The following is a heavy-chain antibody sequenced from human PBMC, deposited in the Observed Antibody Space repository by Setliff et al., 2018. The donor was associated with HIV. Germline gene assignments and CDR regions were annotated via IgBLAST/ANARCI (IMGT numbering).Heavy chain of an antibody. J-gene: IGHJ4*02. CDR2: IKQDGTAT. V-gene: IGHV3-7*01. D-gene: IGHD3-10*01. CDR3: TRDPTPKELWFFSGYYSDY. CDR1: GFTLSSYW. Sequence: LRLSCAASGFTLSSYWMSWVRQAPGKGLEWVANIKQDGTATHIADSVKGRFTISRDNSKNMLYLQMNSLSADDTAVYYCTRDPTPKELWFFSGYYSDYWGQGTLVTVSS.